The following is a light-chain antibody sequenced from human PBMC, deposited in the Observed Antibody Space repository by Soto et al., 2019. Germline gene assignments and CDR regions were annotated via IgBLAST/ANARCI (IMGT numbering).Light chain of an antibody. Sequence: QSVLTQPPSVSGAPGQRVTISCTGSSSNIGAVFDVHWYQQVPGTAPKLLIYENTTRPSGVPDRFSGSKSGTSASLAITGLQAEYEADYYCQSYDSGLSGWLFGGGTKLTVL. CDR3: QSYDSGLSGWL. CDR1: SSNIGAVFD. J-gene: IGLJ2*01. CDR2: ENT. V-gene: IGLV1-40*01.